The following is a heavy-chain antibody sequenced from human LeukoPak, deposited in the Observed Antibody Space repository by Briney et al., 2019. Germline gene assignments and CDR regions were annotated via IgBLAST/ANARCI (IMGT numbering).Heavy chain of an antibody. Sequence: PSETLSLTCAVSGYSISSGYCWGWIRQPPGKGLEWIGSIYHSGSTYYNPSLKSRVTISVDTSKNQFSLKLSSVTAADTAVYYCARRITGYSSSWYLYNWFDPWGQGTLVTVSS. CDR2: IYHSGST. D-gene: IGHD6-13*01. CDR3: ARRITGYSSSWYLYNWFDP. J-gene: IGHJ5*02. V-gene: IGHV4-38-2*01. CDR1: GYSISSGYC.